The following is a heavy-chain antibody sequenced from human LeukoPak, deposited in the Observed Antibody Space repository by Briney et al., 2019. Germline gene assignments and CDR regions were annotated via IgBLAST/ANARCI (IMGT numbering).Heavy chain of an antibody. Sequence: PGGSLRLSCAASGXTFSSYAMSWVRQAPGKGLEWVSAISGSGGSTYYADSVEGRFTISRDNSENTLYLQMNSLRAEDTAVYYCAKGSGYYPEYFQHWGQGTLVTVSS. CDR2: ISGSGGST. J-gene: IGHJ1*01. CDR1: GXTFSSYA. V-gene: IGHV3-23*01. CDR3: AKGSGYYPEYFQH. D-gene: IGHD3-22*01.